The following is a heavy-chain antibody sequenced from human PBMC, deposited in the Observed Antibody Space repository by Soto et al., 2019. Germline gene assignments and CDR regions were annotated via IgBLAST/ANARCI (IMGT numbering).Heavy chain of an antibody. CDR3: TTDSRTTLPEIRFDY. V-gene: IGHV3-15*07. D-gene: IGHD1-26*01. J-gene: IGHJ4*01. CDR2: VKSKADGESG. CDR1: GFPFSGAS. Sequence: GGSLRLSCAASGFPFSGASMHWVRQVPGKGLEWVGRVKSKADGESGDYAAPVKGRFVVSRDDSKDIVYLQMNSLKIEDTGVYYCTTDSRTTLPEIRFDYWGHGTQVTVSS.